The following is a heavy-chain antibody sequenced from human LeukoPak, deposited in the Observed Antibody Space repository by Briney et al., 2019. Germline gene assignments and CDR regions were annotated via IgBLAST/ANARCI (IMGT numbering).Heavy chain of an antibody. Sequence: GSLRLSFAASGFTFSSYAMSWVRPAPGKGLEWVSAISGSGGSTYYADSVKGRFTISRDNSKNTLYLQMNSLRAEDTAVYYCAKDRKLYSSSWYEWGQGTLVTVSS. CDR3: AKDRKLYSSSWYE. J-gene: IGHJ4*02. CDR1: GFTFSSYA. D-gene: IGHD6-13*01. CDR2: ISGSGGST. V-gene: IGHV3-23*01.